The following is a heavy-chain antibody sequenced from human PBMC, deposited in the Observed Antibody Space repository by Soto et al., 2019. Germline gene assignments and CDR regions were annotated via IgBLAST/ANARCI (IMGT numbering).Heavy chain of an antibody. J-gene: IGHJ4*02. CDR2: IRRSDGST. D-gene: IGHD2-15*01. CDR1: GFTFNNYA. Sequence: GGSLRISCATSGFTFNNYAMSWVRQAPGKGLEWVSGIRRSDGSTYYADSVKGRFTISRDESKNTLSLQMNSLRAEDTAVYYCARDGGVAATLANYFDYWGQGTLVTVSS. V-gene: IGHV3-23*01. CDR3: ARDGGVAATLANYFDY.